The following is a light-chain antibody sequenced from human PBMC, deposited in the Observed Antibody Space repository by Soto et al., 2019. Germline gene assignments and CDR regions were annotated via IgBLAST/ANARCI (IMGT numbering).Light chain of an antibody. J-gene: IGKJ5*01. Sequence: IQMTQSPSSLSASVGDRVTITCQASQDISKTLNWYQQKPGKAPKLLIYDASSLQTGVPSRFSGSGSATPFTFTISSLQPEDVATYYCQQYDNLLPITFGQGTRLEIK. CDR3: QQYDNLLPIT. V-gene: IGKV1-33*01. CDR1: QDISKT. CDR2: DAS.